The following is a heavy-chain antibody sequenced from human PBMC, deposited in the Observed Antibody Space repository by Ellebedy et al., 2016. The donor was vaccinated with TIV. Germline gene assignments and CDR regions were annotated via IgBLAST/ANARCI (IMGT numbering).Heavy chain of an antibody. Sequence: GESLKISCAASGFTFSTFAMSWVRQAPGKGLEWVSAISGNGVNTYSADSVKGRFFISRDNSKNTMYLQMNSLRAEDTAVYYCAKDLVVPPATSDYWGQGTLVTVSS. CDR3: AKDLVVPPATSDY. CDR2: ISGNGVNT. J-gene: IGHJ4*02. CDR1: GFTFSTFA. V-gene: IGHV3-23*01. D-gene: IGHD2-2*01.